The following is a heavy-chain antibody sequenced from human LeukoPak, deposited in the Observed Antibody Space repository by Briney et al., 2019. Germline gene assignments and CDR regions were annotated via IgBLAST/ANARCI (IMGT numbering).Heavy chain of an antibody. CDR3: ARVYCSGGSCKYYYYGMDV. V-gene: IGHV1-18*01. D-gene: IGHD2-15*01. Sequence: ASVKVSCKASGHTFTSYGISWVRQAPGQGLEWMGWISAYNGNTNYAQKLQGRVTMTTDTSTSTAYMELRSLRSDDTAVYYCARVYCSGGSCKYYYYGMDVWGQGTTVTVSS. CDR2: ISAYNGNT. J-gene: IGHJ6*02. CDR1: GHTFTSYG.